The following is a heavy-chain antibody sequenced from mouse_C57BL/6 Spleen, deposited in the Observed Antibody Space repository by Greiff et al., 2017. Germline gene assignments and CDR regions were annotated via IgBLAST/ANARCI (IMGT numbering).Heavy chain of an antibody. V-gene: IGHV1-64*01. CDR2: IHPNSGST. Sequence: QVQLQQPGAELVKPGASVKLSCKASGYTFTSYWMHWVKQRPGQGLEWIGMIHPNSGSTNYNEKFKSKATLTVDKSSSTAYMQLSSLTSEDSAVYYCARAKALTTVVATDAMDYWGQGTSVTVSS. CDR3: ARAKALTTVVATDAMDY. D-gene: IGHD1-1*01. J-gene: IGHJ4*01. CDR1: GYTFTSYW.